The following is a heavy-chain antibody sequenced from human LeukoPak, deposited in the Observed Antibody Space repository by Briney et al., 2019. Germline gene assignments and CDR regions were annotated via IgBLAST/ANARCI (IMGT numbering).Heavy chain of an antibody. D-gene: IGHD3-22*01. CDR2: FDPEDGET. J-gene: IGHJ4*02. Sequence: ASVKVSCKVSGYTLTELSMHWVRQAPGQGLEWMGGFDPEDGETIYAQKFQGRVTMTEDTSTDTAYMELSSLRSEDTAVYYCATAPYYYDSSGYYFAGFDYWGQGTLATVSS. V-gene: IGHV1-24*01. CDR3: ATAPYYYDSSGYYFAGFDY. CDR1: GYTLTELS.